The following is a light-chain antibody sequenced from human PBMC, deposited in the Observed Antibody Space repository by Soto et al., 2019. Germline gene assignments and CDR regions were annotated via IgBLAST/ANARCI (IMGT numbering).Light chain of an antibody. V-gene: IGKV1-5*03. Sequence: DIQMTQSPSTLSASVGDRVTITCRASQSISSLLAWYQQKPGRAPTLLIYKASTLESGVPSRFSGSASGTEFTLTISSLHPDDFATYYCQQYKSYPLTFGQGTRLEIK. J-gene: IGKJ5*01. CDR2: KAS. CDR3: QQYKSYPLT. CDR1: QSISSL.